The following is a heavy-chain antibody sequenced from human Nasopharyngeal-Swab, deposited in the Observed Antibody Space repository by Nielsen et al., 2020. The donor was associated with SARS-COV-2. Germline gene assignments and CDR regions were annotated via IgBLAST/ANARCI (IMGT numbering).Heavy chain of an antibody. D-gene: IGHD6-13*01. J-gene: IGHJ3*02. Sequence: ASVKVSCKASGYTFTGYYMHWVRQAPGQRPEWMGRINPNSGGTNYAQKFQGRVTMTRDTSISTAYMELSRLRSDDTAVYYCARDWEQQHDAFDIWGQGTMVTVSS. V-gene: IGHV1-2*06. CDR2: INPNSGGT. CDR3: ARDWEQQHDAFDI. CDR1: GYTFTGYY.